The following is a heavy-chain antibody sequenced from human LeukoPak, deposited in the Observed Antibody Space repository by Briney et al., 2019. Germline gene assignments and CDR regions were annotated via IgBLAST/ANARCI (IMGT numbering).Heavy chain of an antibody. D-gene: IGHD3-22*01. Sequence: ASVKVSCKASGYTFTGYYMHWVRQAPGQGLEWMGWINPNSGGTNYAQKFLGRVTMTRDTSITTAYMELRSLRSDDTAVYYCARVALYYDSSGYHREDYWGQGTLVTVSS. CDR1: GYTFTGYY. CDR3: ARVALYYDSSGYHREDY. J-gene: IGHJ4*02. CDR2: INPNSGGT. V-gene: IGHV1-2*02.